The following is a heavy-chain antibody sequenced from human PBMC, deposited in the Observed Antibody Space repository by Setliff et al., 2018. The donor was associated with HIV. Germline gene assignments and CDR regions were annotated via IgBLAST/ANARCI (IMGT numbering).Heavy chain of an antibody. J-gene: IGHJ4*02. CDR3: ARHYNVNYYVRKDFDY. D-gene: IGHD1-26*01. Sequence: SETLSLTCTVSGGSISSYYWSWIRQPPGKGLEWIGYIYTSGSTNYNPSLTTRATISVATPKNQFFLELTSVTAADTAVYYCARHYNVNYYVRKDFDYWGQGILVTVSS. CDR1: GGSISSYY. V-gene: IGHV4-59*08. CDR2: IYTSGST.